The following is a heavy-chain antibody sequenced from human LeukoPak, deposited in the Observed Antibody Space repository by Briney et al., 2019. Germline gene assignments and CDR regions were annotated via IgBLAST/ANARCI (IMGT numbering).Heavy chain of an antibody. Sequence: SGGSLRLSCAASGFIFSDYAMNWVRQAPGKGLEWVSLISTSGTTHYADSVKGRFTISRDNSKNTLYLQMNTLRAEDTALYYCAKDLGSTGRYESPGNYWGQGTLVTVSS. CDR2: ISTSGTT. CDR3: AKDLGSTGRYESPGNY. CDR1: GFIFSDYA. V-gene: IGHV3-23*01. J-gene: IGHJ4*02. D-gene: IGHD2-2*01.